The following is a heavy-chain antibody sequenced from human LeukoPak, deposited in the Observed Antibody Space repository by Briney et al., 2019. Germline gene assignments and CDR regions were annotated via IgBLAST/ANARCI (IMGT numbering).Heavy chain of an antibody. Sequence: SETLPLTCSVSGGSISSYYWSCIRQPPGKGLEWIGYIYYSGSTIYNPSLKSRVTISVDTSKNQFSLKLNSVTAADTAVYYCARGSGYYYVGIDYWGQGTLVTVSS. CDR3: ARGSGYYYVGIDY. V-gene: IGHV4-59*01. CDR2: IYYSGST. D-gene: IGHD3-22*01. J-gene: IGHJ4*02. CDR1: GGSISSYY.